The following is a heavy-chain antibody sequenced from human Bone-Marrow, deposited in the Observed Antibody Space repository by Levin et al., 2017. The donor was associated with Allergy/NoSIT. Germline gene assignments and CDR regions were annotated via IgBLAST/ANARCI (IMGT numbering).Heavy chain of an antibody. D-gene: IGHD1-7*01. CDR1: GGSFTRGGYY. CDR3: ARGRADHWNYVFT. V-gene: IGHV4-31*03. CDR2: IYNSGST. Sequence: SETLSLTCTVSGGSFTRGGYYWSWIRQHPGKGLEWIGNIYNSGSTYYNPSLKSRVIMSVDTSKNQFSLNLSSVTAADTAVYYCARGRADHWNYVFTWGQGTLVTVSS. J-gene: IGHJ5*02.